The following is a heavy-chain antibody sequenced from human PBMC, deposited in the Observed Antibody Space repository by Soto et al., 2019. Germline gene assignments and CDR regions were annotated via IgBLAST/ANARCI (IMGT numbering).Heavy chain of an antibody. CDR1: GGTFSSYA. Sequence: SVKVSCKASGGTFSSYAISWVRQAPGQGLEWMGGIIPIFGTANYAQKFQGRVTVTADESTSTAYMELSSLRSEDTAVYYCARDRHIVVVTAPPYYGMDVWGQGTTVTVSS. D-gene: IGHD2-21*02. V-gene: IGHV1-69*13. CDR2: IIPIFGTA. CDR3: ARDRHIVVVTAPPYYGMDV. J-gene: IGHJ6*02.